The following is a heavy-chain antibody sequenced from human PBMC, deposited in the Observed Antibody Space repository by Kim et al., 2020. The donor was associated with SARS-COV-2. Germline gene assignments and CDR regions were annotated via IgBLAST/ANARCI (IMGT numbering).Heavy chain of an antibody. CDR3: ARGPYIVGGWEGFDY. J-gene: IGHJ4*02. V-gene: IGHV4-34*01. Sequence: SETLSLTCAVYGGSFSGYYWSWIRQPPGKGLEWIGEINHSGSTNYNPSLKSRVTISVDTSKNQFSLKLSSVTAADTAVYYCARGPYIVGGWEGFDYWGQGTPVTLS. CDR2: INHSGST. D-gene: IGHD1-26*01. CDR1: GGSFSGYY.